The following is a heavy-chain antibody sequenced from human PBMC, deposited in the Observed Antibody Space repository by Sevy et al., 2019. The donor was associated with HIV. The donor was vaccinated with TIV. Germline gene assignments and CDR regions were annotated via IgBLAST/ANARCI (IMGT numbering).Heavy chain of an antibody. Sequence: SETLSLTCSVSGGSISSYYCSWIRQSPGKGLEWIGYVYYNGNTNYNPSLKSRVTISIDTSKNQFSLKLRSVTAADTAVYYCARDPIAVAPYFDNWGQGTLVTVSS. V-gene: IGHV4-59*01. CDR3: ARDPIAVAPYFDN. J-gene: IGHJ4*02. CDR1: GGSISSYY. D-gene: IGHD6-19*01. CDR2: VYYNGNT.